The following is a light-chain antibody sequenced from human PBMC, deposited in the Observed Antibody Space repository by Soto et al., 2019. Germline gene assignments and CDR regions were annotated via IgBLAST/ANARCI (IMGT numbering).Light chain of an antibody. CDR3: QTWVTGIHI. CDR1: SGHSNYA. Sequence: QLVLTQSPSASAYLGASVKLTCTLSSGHSNYAIAWHQQQPEKGPRFLMKLNSDGSHSKGDGIPDRFSGSSSGAERYLTISTLQSEDEADYYCQTWVTGIHIFGGGTKVTVL. J-gene: IGLJ2*01. CDR2: LNSDGSH. V-gene: IGLV4-69*01.